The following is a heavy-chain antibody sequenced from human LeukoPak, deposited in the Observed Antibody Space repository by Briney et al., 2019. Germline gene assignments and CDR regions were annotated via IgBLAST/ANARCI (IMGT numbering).Heavy chain of an antibody. D-gene: IGHD2-8*01. CDR1: GYSFTSYW. CDR2: IYPGDSDT. Sequence: GESLKISCKGSGYSFTSYWIGWVRQMPGKGLEWMGIIYPGDSDTRYSPSFQGQVTISADKSISTAYLQWSSLKASGTAMYYCATAMLIDYYGMDVWGQGTTVTVSS. CDR3: ATAMLIDYYGMDV. J-gene: IGHJ6*02. V-gene: IGHV5-51*01.